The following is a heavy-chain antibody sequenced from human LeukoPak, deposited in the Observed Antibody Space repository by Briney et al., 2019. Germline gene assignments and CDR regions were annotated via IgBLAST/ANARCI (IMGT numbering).Heavy chain of an antibody. CDR1: GFTFSSYS. V-gene: IGHV3-48*01. CDR2: ISSSSSTI. J-gene: IGHJ4*02. CDR3: ARGRADYYDSRSFDS. Sequence: GGSLRLSCAASGFTFSSYSMNWVRQAPGKGLEWVSYISSSSSTIYYADSVRGRFTISRDNSKNTLYLQMHSLRAEDTAVYYCARGRADYYDSRSFDSWGQGTLVTVSS. D-gene: IGHD3-22*01.